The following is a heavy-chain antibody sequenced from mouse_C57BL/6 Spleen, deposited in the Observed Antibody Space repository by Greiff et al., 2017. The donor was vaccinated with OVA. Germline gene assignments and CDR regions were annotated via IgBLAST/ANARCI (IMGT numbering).Heavy chain of an antibody. Sequence: EVQLQESGPGLVKPSQSLSLTCSVTGYSITSGYYWNWIRQFPGNKLEWMGYISYDGSNNYNPSLKNRISITRDTSKNQFFLKLNSVTTEDTATYYCARVGSYYFDDWGQGTTLTVSS. CDR3: ARVGSYYFDD. CDR2: ISYDGSN. V-gene: IGHV3-6*01. J-gene: IGHJ2*01. CDR1: GYSITSGYY.